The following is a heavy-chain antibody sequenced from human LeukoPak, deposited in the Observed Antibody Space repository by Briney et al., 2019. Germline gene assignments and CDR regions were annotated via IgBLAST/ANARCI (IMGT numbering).Heavy chain of an antibody. CDR3: ARDKDGAVTTGDY. CDR2: INSDGSST. V-gene: IGHV3-74*01. J-gene: IGHJ4*02. Sequence: GGSLRLSCAASGFTFSSYWMHWFRQAPGKGLVWFSRINSDGSSTSYADSVKGRFTISRDNAKNTLYLQMNSLRAEDTAVYYCARDKDGAVTTGDYWGQGTLVTVSS. CDR1: GFTFSSYW. D-gene: IGHD4-17*01.